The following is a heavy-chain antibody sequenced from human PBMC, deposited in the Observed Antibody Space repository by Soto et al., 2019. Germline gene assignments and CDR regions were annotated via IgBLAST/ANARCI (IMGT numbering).Heavy chain of an antibody. J-gene: IGHJ6*02. Sequence: PSETLSLTCTVSGGSISSYYWSWIRQPPGKGLEWIGYIYYSGSTNYNPSLKSRVTISVDTSKNQFSLKLSSVTAADTAVYYCARSAGYYYYGLAFWGQGTTVTGSS. CDR2: IYYSGST. V-gene: IGHV4-59*01. CDR3: ARSAGYYYYGLAF. CDR1: GGSISSYY. D-gene: IGHD2-15*01.